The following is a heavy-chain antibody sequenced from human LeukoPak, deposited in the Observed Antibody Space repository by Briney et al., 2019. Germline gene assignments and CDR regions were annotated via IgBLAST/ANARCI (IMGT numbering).Heavy chain of an antibody. CDR3: ARGYYWFDP. CDR1: GGSISSYH. Sequence: SETLSLTCTVSGGSISSYHWSWIRQPPGKGLEWIGYIFYSGSTDYNPSLNGRVTMSVDTSKSQFSLKLSSVTAADTAVYYCARGYYWFDPWGQGTLVTVSS. J-gene: IGHJ5*02. CDR2: IFYSGST. D-gene: IGHD1-26*01. V-gene: IGHV4-59*01.